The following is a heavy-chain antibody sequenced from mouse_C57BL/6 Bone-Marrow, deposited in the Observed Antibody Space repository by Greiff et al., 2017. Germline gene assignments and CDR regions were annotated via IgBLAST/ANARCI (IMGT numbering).Heavy chain of an antibody. J-gene: IGHJ4*01. D-gene: IGHD2-4*01. CDR3: AREQDYDYDERGYYAMDY. Sequence: QVQLQQPGAELVKPGASVKLSCKASGYTFTSYWMQWVKQRPGQGLEWIGEIDPSDSYTNSNQKFKGKATLTVDTSSSTAYMQLSSLTSEDSAVYYCAREQDYDYDERGYYAMDYWGQGTSVTVSS. V-gene: IGHV1-50*01. CDR1: GYTFTSYW. CDR2: IDPSDSYT.